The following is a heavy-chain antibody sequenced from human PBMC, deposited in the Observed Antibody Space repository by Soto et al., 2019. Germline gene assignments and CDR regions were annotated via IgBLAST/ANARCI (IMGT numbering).Heavy chain of an antibody. Sequence: GASVKVSCKASGYTFTDYYIHWVRQAPGQGLEWMGWMSPKSGGSSHAQQFQGRVTMTRDTSMSTTYMELSRLRSDDTAVYYCARGMRYCDSTSCDDFDFWGQGTLVTVSS. J-gene: IGHJ4*02. CDR3: ARGMRYCDSTSCDDFDF. CDR1: GYTFTDYY. CDR2: MSPKSGGS. D-gene: IGHD2-2*01. V-gene: IGHV1-2*02.